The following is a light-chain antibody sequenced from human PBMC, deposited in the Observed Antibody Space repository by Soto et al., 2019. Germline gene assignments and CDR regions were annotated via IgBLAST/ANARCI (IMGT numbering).Light chain of an antibody. CDR2: EVS. V-gene: IGLV2-14*01. Sequence: QSVLTQPASVSGSPGQSLTISCTGTSIDIAPYNYVSWYQQHPGKAPKLIIYEVSYRPSGISNRFSGSKSGNTASLTISGLQAEDEADYYCISNTSSTNYVYGPATKVTVL. CDR1: SIDIAPYNY. J-gene: IGLJ1*01. CDR3: ISNTSSTNYV.